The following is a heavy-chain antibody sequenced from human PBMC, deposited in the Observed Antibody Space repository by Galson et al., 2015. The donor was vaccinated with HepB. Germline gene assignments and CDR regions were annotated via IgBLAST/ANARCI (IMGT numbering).Heavy chain of an antibody. D-gene: IGHD1-7*01. CDR2: IDPDGRGT. Sequence: SVKVSCKASGFTFNSYYINWVRQAPGQGLEWMGRIDPDGRGTNYAQKFQGRVTLTRDTSISTAYMELIRLRSDDTAVHYCARDSTNYVNWFDPWGQGTLVTVSS. CDR1: GFTFNSYY. CDR3: ARDSTNYVNWFDP. J-gene: IGHJ5*02. V-gene: IGHV1-2*06.